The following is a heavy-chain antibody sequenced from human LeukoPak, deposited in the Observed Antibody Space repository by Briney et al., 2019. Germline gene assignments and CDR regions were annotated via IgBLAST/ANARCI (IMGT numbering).Heavy chain of an antibody. CDR3: ARGTLLYGDYGGRPDAFDI. CDR2: ISSSGSTI. J-gene: IGHJ3*02. CDR1: GFTFSDYY. V-gene: IGHV3-11*01. D-gene: IGHD4-17*01. Sequence: GGSLRLSCAASGFTFSDYYMSWICQAPGKGLEWVSYISSSGSTIYYADSVKGRFTISRDNAKNSLYLQMNSLRAEDTAVYYCARGTLLYGDYGGRPDAFDIWGQGTMVTVSS.